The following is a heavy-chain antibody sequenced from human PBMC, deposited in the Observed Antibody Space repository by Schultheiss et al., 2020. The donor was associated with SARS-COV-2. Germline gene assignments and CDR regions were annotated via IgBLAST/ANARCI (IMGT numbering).Heavy chain of an antibody. CDR3: ARSHYDILTGYYFDY. J-gene: IGHJ4*02. CDR2: IWYDGSNK. Sequence: GGSLRLSCAASGFTFSSYGMHWVRQAPGKGLEWVAVIWYDGSNKYYADSVKGRFTISRDNSKITLYLQMNSLRAEDTAVYYCARSHYDILTGYYFDYWGQGSLVTVSS. V-gene: IGHV3-33*08. D-gene: IGHD3-9*01. CDR1: GFTFSSYG.